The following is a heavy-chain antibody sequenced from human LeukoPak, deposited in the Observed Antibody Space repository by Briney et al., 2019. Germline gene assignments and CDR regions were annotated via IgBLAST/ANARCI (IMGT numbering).Heavy chain of an antibody. CDR1: GGTFSSYA. D-gene: IGHD3-9*01. CDR3: ARALIGGLRYFDWARLAFDI. CDR2: IIPIFGTA. J-gene: IGHJ3*02. V-gene: IGHV1-69*05. Sequence: SVKVSCKASGGTFSSYAISWVRQAPGQGLEWMGGIIPIFGTANYAQKFQGRVTITTDESTSTAYMELSSLRSEDTAVYCCARALIGGLRYFDWARLAFDIWGQGTMVTVSS.